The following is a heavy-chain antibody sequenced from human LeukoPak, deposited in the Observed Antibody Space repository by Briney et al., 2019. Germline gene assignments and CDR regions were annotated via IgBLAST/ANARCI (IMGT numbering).Heavy chain of an antibody. Sequence: SETLSLTCTVSGGSISSSSYYWGWIRQPPGKGLEWIGSIYYSGSTYYNPSLKSRVTISVDTSKNQFSLKLSSVTAADTAVYYCARDPGRWYSYGYGDALDIWGQGTMVTVSS. CDR1: GGSISSSSYY. V-gene: IGHV4-39*07. J-gene: IGHJ3*02. CDR3: ARDPGRWYSYGYGDALDI. CDR2: IYYSGST. D-gene: IGHD5-18*01.